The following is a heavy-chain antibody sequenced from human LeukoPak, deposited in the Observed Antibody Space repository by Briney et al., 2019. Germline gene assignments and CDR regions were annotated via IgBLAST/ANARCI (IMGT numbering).Heavy chain of an antibody. CDR1: GGSFSGYY. CDR3: ARLRADY. J-gene: IGHJ4*02. CDR2: INHSGST. Sequence: SETLSLTCAVYGGSFSGYYWSWIRQPPGKGLEWIGEINHSGSTNYNPSLKSRVTISVDTSKNQFSLKLSSVTAADTAVYYCARLRADYWGQRTLVTVSS. V-gene: IGHV4-34*01.